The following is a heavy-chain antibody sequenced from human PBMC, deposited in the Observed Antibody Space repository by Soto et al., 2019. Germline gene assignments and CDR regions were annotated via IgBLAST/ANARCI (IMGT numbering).Heavy chain of an antibody. D-gene: IGHD3-22*01. CDR3: ARTVHYYDSSGYYGYYFDY. Sequence: GGSLRLSCAASGVTVSSNYMSWVRQAPGKGLEWVSVIYSGGSTYYADSVKGRFTISRDNSKNTLYLQMNSLRAEDTAVYYCARTVHYYDSSGYYGYYFDYWGQGTLVTVSS. J-gene: IGHJ4*02. CDR1: GVTVSSNY. CDR2: IYSGGST. V-gene: IGHV3-53*01.